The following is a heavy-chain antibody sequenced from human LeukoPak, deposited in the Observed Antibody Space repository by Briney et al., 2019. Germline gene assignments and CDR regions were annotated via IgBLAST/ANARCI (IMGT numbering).Heavy chain of an antibody. J-gene: IGHJ1*01. Sequence: TLSLTCTVSGGSISSGAYFWRWIRQLPGEGLDWIGFIYYSGTTYYDPSLESRVIISVETSKNQFSLKLSSVTAADTAVDYCAREAYDSSGHRYFQHWGQGTLVTVSS. CDR2: IYYSGTT. V-gene: IGHV4-31*03. CDR3: AREAYDSSGHRYFQH. D-gene: IGHD3-22*01. CDR1: GGSISSGAYF.